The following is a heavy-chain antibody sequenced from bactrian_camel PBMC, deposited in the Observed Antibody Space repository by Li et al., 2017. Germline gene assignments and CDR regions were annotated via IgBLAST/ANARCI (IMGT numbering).Heavy chain of an antibody. CDR3: ATSLRRVSGCVVDVSNY. CDR2: INSDGYT. V-gene: IGHV3S10*01. D-gene: IGHD2*01. CDR1: GFTFRNYD. J-gene: IGHJ4*01. Sequence: VQLVESGGGLVQPGGSQRLSCAASGFTFRNYDMAWLRQAPGKGLEWVSIINSDGYTYYANTVQGRFIISRDNAKNTLYLQLNSLKTEDMAMYYCATSLRRVSGCVVDVSNYWGRGTQVTVS.